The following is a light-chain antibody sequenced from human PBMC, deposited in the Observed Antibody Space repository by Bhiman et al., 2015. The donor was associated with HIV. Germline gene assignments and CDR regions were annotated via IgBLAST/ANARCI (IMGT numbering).Light chain of an antibody. CDR1: STDVGGNKY. Sequence: QSALTQPASVSGSPGQSITISCTGTSTDVGGNKYVSWYQQAPGKAPKLMIFDVSKRPSGVSSRFSGSKSGNTASLTISGLQAEDEADYYCGTWHSALSGGGVFGTGTRVTVL. CDR3: GTWHSALSGGGV. J-gene: IGLJ1*01. CDR2: DVS. V-gene: IGLV2-14*01.